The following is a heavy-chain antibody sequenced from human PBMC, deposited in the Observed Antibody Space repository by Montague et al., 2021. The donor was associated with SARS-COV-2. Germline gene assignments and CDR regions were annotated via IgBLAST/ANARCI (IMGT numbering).Heavy chain of an antibody. D-gene: IGHD3-10*01. Sequence: SETLSLTCTVSGGSISSSSNYWGWIRQPPGKGLEWIGSIYYSGSTYYNSSLKSRVTISVDTSKNQFSLKLNSVAAADTAVYYCARLVWFGVLSSENWFDPWGQGTLVTVSS. CDR3: ARLVWFGVLSSENWFDP. CDR2: IYYSGST. CDR1: GGSISSSSNY. J-gene: IGHJ5*02. V-gene: IGHV4-39*01.